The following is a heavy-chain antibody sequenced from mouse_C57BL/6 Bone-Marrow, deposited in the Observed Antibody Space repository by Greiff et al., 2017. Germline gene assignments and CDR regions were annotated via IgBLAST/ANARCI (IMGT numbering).Heavy chain of an antibody. CDR3: ARNFDYESWCAY. J-gene: IGHJ3*01. CDR1: GFSLTRYG. D-gene: IGHD2-4*01. CDR2: IWSGGST. Sequence: VQLLQSGPGLVQPSQSLSITCTVSGFSLTRYGVHWVRQSPGKGLEWLGVIWSGGSTDSTAAFISRLSINKDNSKSQVFFKMNSLQADDTDRYYWARNFDYESWCAYWGQGTLVTVSA. V-gene: IGHV2-2*01.